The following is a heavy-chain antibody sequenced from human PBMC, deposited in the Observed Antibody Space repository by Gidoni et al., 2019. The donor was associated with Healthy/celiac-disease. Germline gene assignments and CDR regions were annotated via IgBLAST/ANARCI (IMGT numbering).Heavy chain of an antibody. V-gene: IGHV5-10-1*03. J-gene: IGHJ5*02. CDR2: IDPSDSYT. D-gene: IGHD4-17*01. CDR1: GYSFTSYW. CDR3: ARHDGDYDWFDP. Sequence: EVQLVQSGAEVKKPGESLRISCMGSGYSFTSYWISWVRQMPGKGLEWMGRIDPSDSYTNYSPSFQGHVTISADKSISTAYLQWSSLKASDTAMYYCARHDGDYDWFDPWGQGTLVTVSS.